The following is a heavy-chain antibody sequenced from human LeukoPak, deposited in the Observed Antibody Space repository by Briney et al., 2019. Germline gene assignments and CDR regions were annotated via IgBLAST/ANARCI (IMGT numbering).Heavy chain of an antibody. D-gene: IGHD6-19*01. CDR1: GFTFSNYW. V-gene: IGHV3-74*01. J-gene: IGHJ4*02. CDR3: ARDYARAVAVGY. Sequence: GGSLRLSCAASGFTFSNYWMHWVRQVPGKGLVWVSRINSDGSSTTYADSVKGRFTISRDNAKNTLYLQMNSLGAEDTAVYYCARDYARAVAVGYWGQGTLLTVSS. CDR2: INSDGSST.